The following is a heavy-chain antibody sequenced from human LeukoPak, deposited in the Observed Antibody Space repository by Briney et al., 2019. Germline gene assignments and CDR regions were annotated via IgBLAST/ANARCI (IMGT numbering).Heavy chain of an antibody. D-gene: IGHD6-19*01. V-gene: IGHV3-21*01. CDR3: ARLYAGGWYYFDY. CDR1: GFTFGSYN. Sequence: GGSLRLSCAASGFTFGSYNMNWVRQAPGKGLEWVSSISTSSSYIYYADSVKGRFTISRDNAKNSLYLQMNSLRAEDTAVYYCARLYAGGWYYFDYWGQGTLVTVSS. CDR2: ISTSSSYI. J-gene: IGHJ4*02.